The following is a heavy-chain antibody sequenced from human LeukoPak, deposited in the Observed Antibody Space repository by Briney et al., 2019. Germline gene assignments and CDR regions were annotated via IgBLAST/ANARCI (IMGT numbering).Heavy chain of an antibody. Sequence: GGSLRLSCAASGFTVSSNYMGWVRQAPGKGLEWVSVIYSGGSTYYADSVKGRFTIFRDNSKNTLYLQMNSLRAEDTAVYYCARVRGVAYYYYGMDVWGQGTTVTVSS. CDR3: ARVRGVAYYYYGMDV. J-gene: IGHJ6*02. D-gene: IGHD2-15*01. V-gene: IGHV3-53*01. CDR1: GFTVSSNY. CDR2: IYSGGST.